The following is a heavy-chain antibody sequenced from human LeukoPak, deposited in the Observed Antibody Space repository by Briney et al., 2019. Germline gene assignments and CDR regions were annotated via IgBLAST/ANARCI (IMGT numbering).Heavy chain of an antibody. CDR2: ISPYNGNT. CDR1: GYNFISYG. J-gene: IGHJ4*02. D-gene: IGHD6-19*01. CDR3: ARSHSSGLDY. V-gene: IGHV1-18*01. Sequence: ASVKVSCKASGYNFISYGISWVRQAPGQGLEWMGWISPYNGNTNYAQKLQGRVTMTTDTPTSRAHMELRSLRSDDTAVYYCARSHSSGLDYWGQGTLVTVSS.